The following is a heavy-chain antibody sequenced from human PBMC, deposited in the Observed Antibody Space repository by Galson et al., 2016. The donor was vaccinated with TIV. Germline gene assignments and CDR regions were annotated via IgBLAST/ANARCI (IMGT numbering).Heavy chain of an antibody. Sequence: SVKVSCKASGYTFTTNEIHWVRQAPGQGLVWMALINPLGGSTNYAQKFQDRVTMTRDTSTTTVYMELNSLGFEDTAVYYCARGGSCGGDCYYFDFWGQGTLVTVSS. D-gene: IGHD2-21*02. V-gene: IGHV1-46*01. J-gene: IGHJ4*02. CDR3: ARGGSCGGDCYYFDF. CDR2: INPLGGST. CDR1: GYTFTTNE.